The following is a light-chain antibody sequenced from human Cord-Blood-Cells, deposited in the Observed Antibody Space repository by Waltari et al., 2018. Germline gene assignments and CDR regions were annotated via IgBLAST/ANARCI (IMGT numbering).Light chain of an antibody. V-gene: IGKV4-1*01. CDR2: WAS. CDR1: QSVLYSSNNKNY. J-gene: IGKJ5*01. Sequence: DIVMTQSPDSLAVSLGERATINCKSSQSVLYSSNNKNYLAWYQQKPGQPPKLLIYWASTRASGVPDRFSGSGSGTDFTLTIRSLQAEDVAVYYCQQYYSTPITFGQGTRLEIK. CDR3: QQYYSTPIT.